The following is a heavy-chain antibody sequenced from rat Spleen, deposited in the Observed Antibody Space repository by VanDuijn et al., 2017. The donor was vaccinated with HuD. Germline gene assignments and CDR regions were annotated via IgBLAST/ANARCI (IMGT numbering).Heavy chain of an antibody. J-gene: IGHJ3*01. CDR2: ISYDGLVP. CDR1: GFTFSDYY. V-gene: IGHV5-29*01. Sequence: EVQLVESDGGLVQPGRSLKLSCAASGFTFSDYYMAWFRQAPTKGLEWVASISYDGLVPYYRDSVKGRCTISRDNSESTLYLQMDSLRSEDTATYYGARHGDNYGWFAYWGQGTLVTVSS. D-gene: IGHD1-10*01. CDR3: ARHGDNYGWFAY.